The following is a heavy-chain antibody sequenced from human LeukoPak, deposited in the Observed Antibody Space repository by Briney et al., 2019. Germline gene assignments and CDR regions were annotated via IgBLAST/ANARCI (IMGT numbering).Heavy chain of an antibody. V-gene: IGHV4-59*01. Sequence: NSSETLSLTCTVSGGSISSYYWSWIRQPPGKGLDWIGYISYPGSTNYNPSLNSRVTISIDTSKNQFSLKLSSVTAADTAVYYCARGVGELLSYYYYYYMDVWGKGTTVTISS. D-gene: IGHD3-10*01. CDR1: GGSISSYY. J-gene: IGHJ6*03. CDR3: ARGVGELLSYYYYYYMDV. CDR2: ISYPGST.